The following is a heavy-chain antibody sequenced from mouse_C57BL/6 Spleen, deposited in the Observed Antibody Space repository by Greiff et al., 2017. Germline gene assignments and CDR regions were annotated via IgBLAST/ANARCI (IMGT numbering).Heavy chain of an antibody. J-gene: IGHJ4*01. CDR2: INPYNGDT. D-gene: IGHD1-1*01. V-gene: IGHV1-37*01. CDR1: GYSFTGYF. Sequence: VHVKQSGPELVKPGASVKISCKASGYSFTGYFMNWVKQSHGKSLEWIGRINPYNGDTFYNQKFKGKATLTVDKSSSTAHMELLSLTSEDFAVYYCASGTTVVEDYYAMDYWGQGTSVTVSS. CDR3: ASGTTVVEDYYAMDY.